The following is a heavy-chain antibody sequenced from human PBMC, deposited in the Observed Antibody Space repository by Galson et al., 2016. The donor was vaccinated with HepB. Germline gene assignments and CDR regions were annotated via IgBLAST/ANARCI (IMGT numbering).Heavy chain of an antibody. CDR3: AKVPSMVRGF. CDR1: GFSFSTYA. V-gene: IGHV3-30*18. CDR2: ISYDGSYS. J-gene: IGHJ3*01. D-gene: IGHD3-10*01. Sequence: SLRLSCAVSGFSFSTYAMHWVRQAPGKGLEWVALISYDGSYSSYADSVKGRFTISRDNSKKTLYLQMNSLRAEDTAVYYCAKVPSMVRGFWGQGTMVTVSS.